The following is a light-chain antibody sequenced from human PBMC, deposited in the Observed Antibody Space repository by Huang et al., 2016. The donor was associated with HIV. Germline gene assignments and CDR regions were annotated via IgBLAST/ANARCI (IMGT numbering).Light chain of an antibody. Sequence: ETVMTQSPATLSVSPGETATLSGRASQSVSSNLAWYQQKPGQAPRLLIYGASTRATDIPARFSGSGSGTEFTLTISSLQSEDFAVYYCQQYNNWPPWTFGQGTQVEIK. J-gene: IGKJ1*01. CDR1: QSVSSN. CDR2: GAS. CDR3: QQYNNWPPWT. V-gene: IGKV3-15*01.